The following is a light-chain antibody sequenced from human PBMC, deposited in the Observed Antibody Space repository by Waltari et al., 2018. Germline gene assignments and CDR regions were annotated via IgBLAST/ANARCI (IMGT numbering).Light chain of an antibody. V-gene: IGLV2-14*03. CDR1: SSDSGGYEY. Sequence: SALTQPDSVSGSPGPSITISCSGISSDSGGYEYFSWYQQHPGKAPKVIIYDVNNRPSGVSNRFSGSKSGSSASLTISGLQAEDEADYYCSSFTSSTTGIFGGGTKVTVL. J-gene: IGLJ2*01. CDR3: SSFTSSTTGI. CDR2: DVN.